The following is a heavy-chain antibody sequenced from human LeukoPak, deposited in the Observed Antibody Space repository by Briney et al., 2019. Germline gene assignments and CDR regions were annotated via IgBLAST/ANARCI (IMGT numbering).Heavy chain of an antibody. CDR1: GLNFKNAW. V-gene: IGHV3-15*01. Sequence: GGSLTLSCAASGLNFKNAWMSGVRQAPGKGREWVGRIKSKTDGGTVDHAAPVKGRFTISRDDSKNTLSLQMNSLKTEDTAVYYCTTDPGDYKIYWGQGTLVTVSS. CDR3: TTDPGDYKIY. CDR2: IKSKTDGGTV. J-gene: IGHJ4*02. D-gene: IGHD4-17*01.